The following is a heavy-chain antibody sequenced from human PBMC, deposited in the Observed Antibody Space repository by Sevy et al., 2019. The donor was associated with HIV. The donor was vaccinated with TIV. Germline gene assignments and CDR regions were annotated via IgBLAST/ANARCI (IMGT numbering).Heavy chain of an antibody. J-gene: IGHJ4*02. D-gene: IGHD3-22*01. CDR3: VRRGGIVVVAFDY. V-gene: IGHV3-7*01. Sequence: GGSLRLSCAASGFTFSRYWMSWVRHAPGKGLEWVANIKEDGSEKYYVDSVKGRFTISRDNAKNSLYLQMNSLRAEDTAVYYCVRRGGIVVVAFDYWGQGTLVTVSS. CDR1: GFTFSRYW. CDR2: IKEDGSEK.